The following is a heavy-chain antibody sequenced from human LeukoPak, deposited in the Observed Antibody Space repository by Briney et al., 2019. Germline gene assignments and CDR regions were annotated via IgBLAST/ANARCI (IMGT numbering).Heavy chain of an antibody. D-gene: IGHD3-10*01. Sequence: GGSLRLSCVVSGFTFSSYTMNWVRQAPGKGLEWVSSISSRSIYIYYAYSVKGRFTISRDNAKNSLYLQMNSLRAEDTAVYYCASDRYYYGSGSYYSGAFDYWGQGTLVTVSS. V-gene: IGHV3-21*01. CDR3: ASDRYYYGSGSYYSGAFDY. J-gene: IGHJ4*02. CDR2: ISSRSIYI. CDR1: GFTFSSYT.